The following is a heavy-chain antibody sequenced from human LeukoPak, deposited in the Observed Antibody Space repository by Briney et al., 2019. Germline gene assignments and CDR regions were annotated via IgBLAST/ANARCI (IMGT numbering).Heavy chain of an antibody. CDR2: INPNSGGT. J-gene: IGHJ6*03. V-gene: IGHV1-2*06. CDR1: GYTFTGYY. CDR3: AREALYYDFWSGYYTGSMDV. D-gene: IGHD3-3*01. Sequence: ASVKVSCKASGYTFTGYYMHWVRQAPGQGLEWMGRINPNSGGTNYAQKFQGRVTMTRDTSISTAYMKLSRLRSDDTAVYYCAREALYYDFWSGYYTGSMDVWGKGTTVTVSS.